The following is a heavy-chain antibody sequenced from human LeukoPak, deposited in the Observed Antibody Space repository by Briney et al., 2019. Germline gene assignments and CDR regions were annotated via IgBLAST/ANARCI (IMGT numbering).Heavy chain of an antibody. CDR1: GLTVSSNY. CDR3: ARQSISGSSLSYFDY. J-gene: IGHJ4*02. D-gene: IGHD3-22*01. CDR2: IYSAGSA. V-gene: IGHV3-53*01. Sequence: GGSLRLSCAAPGLTVSSNYMIWVRQAPGRGLEWVSVIYSAGSAYYADSVKGRFTISRGNSKNTLFLQMNSLRAEDTAVYYCARQSISGSSLSYFDYWGQGTLVNVSS.